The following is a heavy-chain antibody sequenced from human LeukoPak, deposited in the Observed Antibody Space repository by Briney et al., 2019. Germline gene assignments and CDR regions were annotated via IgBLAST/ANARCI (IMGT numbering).Heavy chain of an antibody. Sequence: SVKVSCKASGGTFSSYAISWVRQAPGQGLEWMGRIIPIFGTANYAQKFQGRVTTTTDESTSTAYMELSSLRSEDTAVYYCASAVLRYFDSHDAFDIWGQGTMVTVSS. CDR2: IIPIFGTA. J-gene: IGHJ3*02. D-gene: IGHD3-9*01. V-gene: IGHV1-69*05. CDR1: GGTFSSYA. CDR3: ASAVLRYFDSHDAFDI.